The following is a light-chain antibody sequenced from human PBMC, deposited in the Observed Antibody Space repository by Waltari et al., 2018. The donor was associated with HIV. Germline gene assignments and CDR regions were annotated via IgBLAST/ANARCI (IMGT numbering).Light chain of an antibody. V-gene: IGKV1-39*01. CDR3: QQTYRTPQT. CDR1: QTITNY. J-gene: IGKJ5*01. Sequence: DIQMTQSPSSLSASVGDRVTITCRASQTITNYLNWYKQTPGKAPKLLIFAASNLQSGVPSRFSGLGYGTDVTLTDSSLEPEDFATYYCQQTYRTPQTFGQGTRVEI. CDR2: AAS.